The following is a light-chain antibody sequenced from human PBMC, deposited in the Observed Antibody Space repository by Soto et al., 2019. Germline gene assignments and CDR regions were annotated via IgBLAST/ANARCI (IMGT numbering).Light chain of an antibody. CDR3: HQTYHTPPT. J-gene: IGKJ1*01. V-gene: IGKV1-5*03. Sequence: DIQMTQSPSTMSASVRDRVTITCRASQTISSWLAWFQQRPGRAPKFLIYKASSLHGGVPSRFTFTTSGTSFTLTISSLQPEDFATCYCHQTYHTPPTFGQGTKVDIK. CDR2: KAS. CDR1: QTISSW.